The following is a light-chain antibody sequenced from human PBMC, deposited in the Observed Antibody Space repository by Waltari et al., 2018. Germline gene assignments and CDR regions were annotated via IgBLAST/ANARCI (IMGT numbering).Light chain of an antibody. V-gene: IGLV3-10*01. CDR3: YSTDSTGNHVV. CDR2: DDN. CDR1: ALPTKS. Sequence: SYELTQPPSVSVSPGQTARITCPGDALPTKSAFWYQQKSGQAPVLIIYDDNKRPSGIPERFSGSSSGTMATLTISGAQVEDEADYYCYSTDSTGNHVVFGGGTKLTVL. J-gene: IGLJ2*01.